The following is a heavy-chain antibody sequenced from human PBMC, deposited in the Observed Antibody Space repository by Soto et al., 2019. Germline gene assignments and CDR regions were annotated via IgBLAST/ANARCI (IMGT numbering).Heavy chain of an antibody. CDR3: ARLKVGCSSTSCPYYYYYYGMDV. D-gene: IGHD2-2*01. V-gene: IGHV5-10-1*01. J-gene: IGHJ6*02. Sequence: GGSLRLSCAASGFTFSSYSMNWVRQAPGKGLEWMGRIDPSDSYTNYSPSSQGHVTISADKSISTAYLQWSSLKASDTAMYYCARLKVGCSSTSCPYYYYYYGMDVWGQGTTVTVSS. CDR1: GFTFSSYS. CDR2: IDPSDSYT.